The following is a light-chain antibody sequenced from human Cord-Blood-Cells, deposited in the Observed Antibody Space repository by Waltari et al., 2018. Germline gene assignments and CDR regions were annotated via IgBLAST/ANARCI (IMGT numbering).Light chain of an antibody. CDR1: SSDVGSYNL. V-gene: IGLV2-23*01. CDR3: CSYAGSSTWV. Sequence: QSALTQPASVSGSPGPSMTISCTGTSSDVGSYNLVSWYQQHPGKAPKLMIYEGSKRPSGFSNRFSGSKSGNTASLTISGLQAEDEADYYCCSYAGSSTWVFGGGTKLTVL. CDR2: EGS. J-gene: IGLJ3*02.